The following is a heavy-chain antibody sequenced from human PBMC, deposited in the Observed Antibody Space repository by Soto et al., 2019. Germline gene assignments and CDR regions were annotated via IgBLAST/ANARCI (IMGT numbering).Heavy chain of an antibody. J-gene: IGHJ4*02. D-gene: IGHD2-2*01. Sequence: QVQLVQSGAEVKKPGSSVKVSCKASGGTFSSYTISWVRQAPGQGLEWMGRIIPILGIANYAQKFQGRVTITEDKSTSTAYMELSSLRSEDTAVYYCASHCSSTSCSTYWGQGTLVTVSS. CDR1: GGTFSSYT. CDR2: IIPILGIA. V-gene: IGHV1-69*02. CDR3: ASHCSSTSCSTY.